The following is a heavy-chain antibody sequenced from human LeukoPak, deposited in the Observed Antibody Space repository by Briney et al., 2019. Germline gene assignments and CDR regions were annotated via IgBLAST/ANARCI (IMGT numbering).Heavy chain of an antibody. CDR1: GGSISSYY. CDR3: ASCPATKGIAAAGPLFDY. CDR2: IYYSGST. J-gene: IGHJ4*02. D-gene: IGHD6-13*01. V-gene: IGHV4-59*08. Sequence: SETLSLTCTVSGGSISSYYWSWIRQPPGKGLEWIGYIYYSGSTNYNPSLKSRVTISVDTSKNQFSLKLSSVTAADTAVYYCASCPATKGIAAAGPLFDYWGQGTLVTVSS.